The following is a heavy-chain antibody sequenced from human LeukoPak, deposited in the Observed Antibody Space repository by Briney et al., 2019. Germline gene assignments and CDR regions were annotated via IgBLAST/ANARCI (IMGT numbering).Heavy chain of an antibody. V-gene: IGHV4-59*01. CDR1: GGSISSYY. J-gene: IGHJ4*02. D-gene: IGHD5-18*01. CDR2: IYYSGST. CDR3: ASSATGYSRFDY. Sequence: PSETLSLTCTVSGGSISSYYWSWIRQPPGKGPEWIGYIYYSGSTNYNPSVKSRVTILVDTSKNQFSLKLSSVTAADTAVYYCASSATGYSRFDYWGQGALVTVSS.